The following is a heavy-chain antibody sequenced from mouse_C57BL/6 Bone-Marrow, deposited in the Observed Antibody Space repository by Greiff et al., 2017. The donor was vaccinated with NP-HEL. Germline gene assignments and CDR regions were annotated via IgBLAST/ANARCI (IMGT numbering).Heavy chain of an antibody. D-gene: IGHD2-4*01. CDR2: INPSSGYT. V-gene: IGHV1-4*01. J-gene: IGHJ3*01. Sequence: LVESGAELARPGASVKMSCKASGYTFTSYTMHWVKQRPGQGLEWIGYINPSSGYTKYNQKFKDKATLTADKSSSTAYMQLSSLTSEDSAVYYCCYDSFAYWGQGTLVTVSA. CDR3: CYDSFAY. CDR1: GYTFTSYT.